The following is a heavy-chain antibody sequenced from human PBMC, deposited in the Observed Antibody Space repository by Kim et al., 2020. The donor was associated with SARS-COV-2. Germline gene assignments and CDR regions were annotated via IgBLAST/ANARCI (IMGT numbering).Heavy chain of an antibody. J-gene: IGHJ4*02. D-gene: IGHD6-13*01. CDR3: ARGPYSSCWYVPPSWLDY. V-gene: IGHV7-4-1*02. Sequence: ASVKVSCKASGYTFTSYAMNWVRQAPGQGLEWMGWINTNTGNPTYAQGFTGRFVFSLDTSVSTAYLQISSLKAEDTAVYYCARGPYSSCWYVPPSWLDYWGQGTLVTVSS. CDR2: INTNTGNP. CDR1: GYTFTSYA.